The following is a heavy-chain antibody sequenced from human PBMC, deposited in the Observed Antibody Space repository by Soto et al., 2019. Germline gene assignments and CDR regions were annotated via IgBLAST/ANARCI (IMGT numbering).Heavy chain of an antibody. Sequence: QVQLQESGPGLVKPSQTLSLTCSVSGGSINSGGYFWHWIRQQAGKGLEWIGYIYSTGSANYNPALKTQLATSVDTSKNQFSMKLNSVTAADTAVYDCAREMFYGGQRYFDLWGRGTLVTVSS. J-gene: IGHJ2*01. V-gene: IGHV4-31*01. CDR1: GGSINSGGYF. CDR2: IYSTGSA. CDR3: AREMFYGGQRYFDL. D-gene: IGHD3-16*01.